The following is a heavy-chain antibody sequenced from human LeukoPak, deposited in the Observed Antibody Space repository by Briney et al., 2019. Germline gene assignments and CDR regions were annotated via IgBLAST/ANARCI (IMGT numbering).Heavy chain of an antibody. Sequence: GGSLRLSCAASGFIVSSNYMNWVRQAPGKGLEWVSVIYSGGSTYYADSVKGRFTISRDNSKNTVDLQMNDLRGEDTAVYYCARSWDARLNFDYWGQGTLVTVSS. J-gene: IGHJ4*02. V-gene: IGHV3-66*02. CDR2: IYSGGST. CDR1: GFIVSSNY. CDR3: ARSWDARLNFDY. D-gene: IGHD1-26*01.